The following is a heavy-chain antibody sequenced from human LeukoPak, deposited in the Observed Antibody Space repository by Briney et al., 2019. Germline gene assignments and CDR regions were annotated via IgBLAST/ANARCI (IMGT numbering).Heavy chain of an antibody. CDR3: ARDLRGSSSGYYVTNLFDY. V-gene: IGHV4-4*02. J-gene: IGHJ4*02. D-gene: IGHD3-22*01. Sequence: SGTLSLTCAVSGGSISSSNWWSWVRQPPGKGLEWIGEIYHSGSTNYNPSLKSRVTISVDKSKNQFSLKLSSVTAADTAVYYCARDLRGSSSGYYVTNLFDYWGQRTLVTVSS. CDR1: GGSISSSNW. CDR2: IYHSGST.